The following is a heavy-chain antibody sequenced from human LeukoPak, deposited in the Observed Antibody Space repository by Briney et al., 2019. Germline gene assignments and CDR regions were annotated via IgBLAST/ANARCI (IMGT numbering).Heavy chain of an antibody. CDR1: GYSFTSYW. CDR3: ARQPGAFSSGWYSAY. V-gene: IGHV5-51*01. J-gene: IGHJ4*02. CDR2: IYPGDYGT. D-gene: IGHD6-19*01. Sequence: GESMKISCKGSGYSFTSYWIGWVRQMPAKGLEWMGIIYPGDYGTKYSPSFQGQVTISAYKSISPAYLQWSSLKASDTAMYCCARQPGAFSSGWYSAYWGQGTLVSVSS.